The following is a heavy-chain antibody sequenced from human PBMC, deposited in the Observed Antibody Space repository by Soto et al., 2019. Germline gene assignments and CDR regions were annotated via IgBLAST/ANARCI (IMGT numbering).Heavy chain of an antibody. CDR2: ISYDGSNK. CDR3: AVDAAMDPPFDY. J-gene: IGHJ4*02. D-gene: IGHD5-18*01. V-gene: IGHV3-30-3*01. Sequence: GGSLRLSCAASGFTFGSYAMHWVRQAPGKGLEWVAVISYDGSNKYYADSVKGRFTISRDNSKNTLYLQMNSLRAEDTAVYYCAVDAAMDPPFDYWGQGTLVTVSS. CDR1: GFTFGSYA.